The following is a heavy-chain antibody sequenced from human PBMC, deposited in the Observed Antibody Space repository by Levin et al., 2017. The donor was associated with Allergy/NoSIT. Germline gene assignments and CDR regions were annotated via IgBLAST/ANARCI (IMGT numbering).Heavy chain of an antibody. Sequence: GGSLRLSCAASGFTFSSYAMSWVRQAPGKGLEWVSAISGSGGSTYYADSVKGRFTISRDNSKNTLYLQMNSLRAEDTAVYYCAKDHDLEKQWLDRPEYFQHWGQGTLVTVSS. CDR1: GFTFSSYA. V-gene: IGHV3-23*01. CDR3: AKDHDLEKQWLDRPEYFQH. J-gene: IGHJ1*01. D-gene: IGHD6-19*01. CDR2: ISGSGGST.